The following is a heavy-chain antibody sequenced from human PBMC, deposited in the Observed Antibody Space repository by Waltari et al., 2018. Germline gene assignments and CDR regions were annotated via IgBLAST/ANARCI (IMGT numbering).Heavy chain of an antibody. Sequence: EVQLVESGGGLVKPGGSLRLSCVVPDLNLRSDAMNWVRQAPGKGLEWVSYISDGSDYSYYADSVKGRFTISRDNAKNSLYLQMNRLRTDDTAVYYCARDFYCSDGRCTDYWGQGTLVTVSS. CDR1: DLNLRSDA. D-gene: IGHD2-15*01. CDR2: ISDGSDYS. V-gene: IGHV3-21*01. J-gene: IGHJ4*02. CDR3: ARDFYCSDGRCTDY.